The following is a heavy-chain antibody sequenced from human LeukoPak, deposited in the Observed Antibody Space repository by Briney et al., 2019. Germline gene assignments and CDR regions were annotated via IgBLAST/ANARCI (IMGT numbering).Heavy chain of an antibody. CDR3: ARDRHYDFWSGFDY. J-gene: IGHJ4*02. V-gene: IGHV3-30-3*01. CDR1: GFTFSSYA. Sequence: SLRLSCAASGFTFSSYAMHWVRQAPGKGLEWVAVISYDGSNKYYADSVKGRFTISRDNSKNTLYLQMNSLRAEDTAVYYCARDRHYDFWSGFDYWGQRTLVTVSS. D-gene: IGHD3-3*01. CDR2: ISYDGSNK.